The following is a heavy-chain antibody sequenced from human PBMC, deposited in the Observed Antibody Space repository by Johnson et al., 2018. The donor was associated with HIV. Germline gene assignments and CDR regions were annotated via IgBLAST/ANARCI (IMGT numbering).Heavy chain of an antibody. CDR2: VKSKTDCGTT. V-gene: IGHV3-15*01. CDR3: AREGRTGPDTFDI. CDR1: GFTFSNAW. Sequence: VQLVESGGGLVKPGGSLRLSCAASGFTFSNAWMSWVRQAPGKGLEWVGRVKSKTDCGTTDYTAPVNGRFTISRDDSKNTLYLQMNSLRAEDTAVYYCAREGRTGPDTFDIWGQGTMLTVSS. J-gene: IGHJ3*02.